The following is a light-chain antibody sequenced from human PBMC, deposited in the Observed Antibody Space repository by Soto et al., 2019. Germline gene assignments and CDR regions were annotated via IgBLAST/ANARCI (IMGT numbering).Light chain of an antibody. CDR1: SSDVAAYNY. V-gene: IGLV2-14*01. J-gene: IGLJ1*01. CDR3: SSYTSSTTLYV. CDR2: EVS. Sequence: QSALTQPASVSWSPGQSITISCTGTSSDVAAYNYVSWYQQHPGKAPKLMIYEVSNRPSGVSNRFSGSKSGNTASLTISGLQAEDEADYYCSSYTSSTTLYVFGTGTKGTV.